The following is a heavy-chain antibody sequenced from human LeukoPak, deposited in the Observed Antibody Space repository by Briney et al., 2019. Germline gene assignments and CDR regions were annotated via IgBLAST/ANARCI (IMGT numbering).Heavy chain of an antibody. D-gene: IGHD3-22*01. CDR2: FDPEDGET. CDR3: ATEFFNYYDSSGPIFQH. J-gene: IGHJ1*01. Sequence: ASVKVSCKVSGYTLTELSMHWVRQAPGKGLQWMGGFDPEDGETIYAQKFQGRVTMTEDTSTDTAYMELSSLRSEDTAVYYCATEFFNYYDSSGPIFQHWGQGTLVTVSS. V-gene: IGHV1-24*01. CDR1: GYTLTELS.